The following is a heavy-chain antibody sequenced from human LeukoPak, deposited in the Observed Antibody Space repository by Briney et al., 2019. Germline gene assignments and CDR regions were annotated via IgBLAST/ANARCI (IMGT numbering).Heavy chain of an antibody. CDR2: ISVYNGNT. V-gene: IGHV1-18*04. CDR3: ARDKGYCSGGSCYYSFDP. J-gene: IGHJ5*02. CDR1: GYTFKSHG. Sequence: GASVKVSCKASGYTFKSHGISWVRQAPGQGLEWMGWISVYNGNTNYAQKFQGRVTMTTDTSTSTAYMELRSLRSDDTAVYYCARDKGYCSGGSCYYSFDPWGQGTLVTVSS. D-gene: IGHD2-15*01.